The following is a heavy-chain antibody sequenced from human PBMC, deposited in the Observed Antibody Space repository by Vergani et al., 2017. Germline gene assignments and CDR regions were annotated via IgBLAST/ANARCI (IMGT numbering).Heavy chain of an antibody. CDR3: ARDGDPGAWKGRSATFDP. CDR2: ISGSGGST. J-gene: IGHJ5*02. CDR1: GFTFSSYA. D-gene: IGHD2-15*01. Sequence: EVQLLESGGGLVQPGGSLRLSCAASGFTFSSYAMSWVRQAPGKGLEWVSAISGSGGSTYYADSVKGRFTISRDNSKNTLYLQMNSLRAEDTAVYYCARDGDPGAWKGRSATFDPWGQGTLVTVSS. V-gene: IGHV3-23*01.